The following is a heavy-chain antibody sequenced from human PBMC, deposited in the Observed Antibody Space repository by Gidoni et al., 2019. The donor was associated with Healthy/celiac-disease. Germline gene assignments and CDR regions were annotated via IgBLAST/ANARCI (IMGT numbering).Heavy chain of an antibody. CDR3: TREKPYGDYYYGMDV. D-gene: IGHD4-17*01. Sequence: RFTISRDDSKSIAYLQMNRLKTEDTAVYYCTREKPYGDYYYGMDVWGQGTTVTVSS. V-gene: IGHV3-49*02. J-gene: IGHJ6*02.